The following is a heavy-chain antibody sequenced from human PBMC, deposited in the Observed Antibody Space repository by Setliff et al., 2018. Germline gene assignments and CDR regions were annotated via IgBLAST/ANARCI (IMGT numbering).Heavy chain of an antibody. J-gene: IGHJ4*02. CDR3: ARSLGSGSYYGSRPFHSDY. CDR2: IDRSGHT. CDR1: GDSISTGINY. D-gene: IGHD3-10*01. V-gene: IGHV4-61*09. Sequence: SETLSLTCTVSGDSISTGINYWSWIRQPAGKGLEWIGHIDRSGHTNFNPSLKSRVTISGDRSKNQFSLELSSVTAADTAVYYCARSLGSGSYYGSRPFHSDYWGQGILVTVSS.